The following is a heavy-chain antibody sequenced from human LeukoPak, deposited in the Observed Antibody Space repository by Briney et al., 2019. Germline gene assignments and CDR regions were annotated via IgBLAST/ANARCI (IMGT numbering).Heavy chain of an antibody. CDR1: GGSFSGYY. Sequence: PSETLSLTCAVYGGSFSGYYWSWIRQPPGKGLEWIGEINHSGSTNYNPSLKSRVTISVDTSKNQFSLKLSSVTAADTAVYYCARQGIAVAGRPVDYWDQGALVTVSS. V-gene: IGHV4-34*01. D-gene: IGHD6-19*01. J-gene: IGHJ4*02. CDR3: ARQGIAVAGRPVDY. CDR2: INHSGST.